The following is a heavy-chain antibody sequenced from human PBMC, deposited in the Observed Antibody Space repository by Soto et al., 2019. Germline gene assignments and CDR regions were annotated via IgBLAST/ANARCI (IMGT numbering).Heavy chain of an antibody. CDR3: ARAPVAGIWFDP. Sequence: QVQLVQSGAEVKKPGASVKVSCKASGYPFTSYGISWVRQAHGQGLEWMGWINSYNGNTNYAQKLQGRVTMTTDTSTRTAYTRPRSPTSDDRPVYYCARAPVAGIWFDPWGQGALGTVSS. V-gene: IGHV1-18*01. CDR2: INSYNGNT. CDR1: GYPFTSYG. D-gene: IGHD6-19*01. J-gene: IGHJ5*02.